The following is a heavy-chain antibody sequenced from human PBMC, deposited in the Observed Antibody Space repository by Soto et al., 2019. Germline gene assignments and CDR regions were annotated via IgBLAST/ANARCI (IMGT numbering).Heavy chain of an antibody. CDR2: INVGEKKT. CDR3: ARLGCSGGSCLRFDY. D-gene: IGHD2-15*01. V-gene: IGHV1-3*01. CDR1: GYPFTNYA. Sequence: ASVKVSCKASGYPFTNYAIHWVRQAPGQRLEWVGWINVGEKKTRYSQTFQGRVTITADESTSTAYMELSSLRSEDTAVYYCARLGCSGGSCLRFDYWGQGTLVTVSS. J-gene: IGHJ4*02.